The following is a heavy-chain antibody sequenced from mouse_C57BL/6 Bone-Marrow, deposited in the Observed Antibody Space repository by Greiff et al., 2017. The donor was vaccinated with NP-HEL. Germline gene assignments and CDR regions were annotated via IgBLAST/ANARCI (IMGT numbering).Heavy chain of an antibody. Sequence: EVKLMESEGGLVQPGSSMKLSCTASGFTFSDYSMAWVRQVPEKGLEWVANINYDGSSTYYLDSLKSRFIISRDNAKNILYLQMSSLKSEDTATYYCAREGGLRRRTYAMDYWGQGTSVPVSS. D-gene: IGHD2-4*01. J-gene: IGHJ4*01. CDR1: GFTFSDYS. CDR3: AREGGLRRRTYAMDY. V-gene: IGHV5-16*01. CDR2: INYDGSST.